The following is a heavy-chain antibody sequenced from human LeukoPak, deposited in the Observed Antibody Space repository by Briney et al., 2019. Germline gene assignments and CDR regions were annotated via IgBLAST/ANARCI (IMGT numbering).Heavy chain of an antibody. Sequence: SVKVSCKASGGTFSSYAISWVRQAPGQGLEWMGGIIPIFGTANYAQKFQGRVTITADESTSTAYMELSSLRSEDTAVYYCASPPPGDDILTGSGYWGQGTLVTVSS. D-gene: IGHD3-9*01. CDR3: ASPPPGDDILTGSGY. CDR2: IIPIFGTA. V-gene: IGHV1-69*13. CDR1: GGTFSSYA. J-gene: IGHJ4*02.